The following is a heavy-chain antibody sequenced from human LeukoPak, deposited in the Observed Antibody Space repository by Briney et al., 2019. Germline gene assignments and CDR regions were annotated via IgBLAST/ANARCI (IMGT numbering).Heavy chain of an antibody. Sequence: PGGSLRLSCAASGSTFDDYAMHWVRQAPGKGLEWVSGISWNSGSIGYSDSVKGRFTISRDNAKNSLDLQMNSLRAEDMALYYCAKSSSHYGGAFDYWGQGTLVTVSS. J-gene: IGHJ4*02. CDR3: AKSSSHYGGAFDY. D-gene: IGHD4-23*01. V-gene: IGHV3-9*03. CDR2: ISWNSGSI. CDR1: GSTFDDYA.